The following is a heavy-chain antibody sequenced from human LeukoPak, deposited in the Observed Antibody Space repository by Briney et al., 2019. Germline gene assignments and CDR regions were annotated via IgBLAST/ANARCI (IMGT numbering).Heavy chain of an antibody. V-gene: IGHV3-7*03. CDR2: INQDENVK. CDR3: ARDPDEIEGAHFHF. J-gene: IGHJ4*02. Sequence: PGGSLRLSCAASGFTFSSYGMHWVRQAPGKGLEWVAKINQDENVKYYVDSVKGRFTISRDNGKNSLFLQMNSLRDEDTAMYYCARDPDEIEGAHFHFWGQGILVTVSS. CDR1: GFTFSSYG. D-gene: IGHD2/OR15-2a*01.